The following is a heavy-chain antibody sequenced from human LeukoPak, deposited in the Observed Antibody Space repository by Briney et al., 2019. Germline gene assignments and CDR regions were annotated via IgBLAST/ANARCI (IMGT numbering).Heavy chain of an antibody. Sequence: SVKVSCKASGGTFSSYAISWVRQAPGQGLEWMGGIIPIFGTANYAQKFQGRVTITADESTSTAYMELSSLRSEDTAVYYCARGNYYDSSGYPRRFDYWGQGTLVTVSS. CDR1: GGTFSSYA. CDR2: IIPIFGTA. V-gene: IGHV1-69*13. CDR3: ARGNYYDSSGYPRRFDY. J-gene: IGHJ4*02. D-gene: IGHD3-22*01.